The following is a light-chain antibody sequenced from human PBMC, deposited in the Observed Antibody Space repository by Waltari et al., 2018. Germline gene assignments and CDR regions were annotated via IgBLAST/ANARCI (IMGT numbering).Light chain of an antibody. J-gene: IGLJ2*01. CDR3: QTWDSGIVV. Sequence: QLVLTQSPSASASLGASVKITCTLSSGHSNYVIACHQQQPGRGPRYLMRLNSDGSHTKRDGIPDRFSGSSSGTERFLIISSLQSEDEADYYCQTWDSGIVVFGGGTKLTVL. CDR1: SGHSNYV. V-gene: IGLV4-69*02. CDR2: LNSDGSH.